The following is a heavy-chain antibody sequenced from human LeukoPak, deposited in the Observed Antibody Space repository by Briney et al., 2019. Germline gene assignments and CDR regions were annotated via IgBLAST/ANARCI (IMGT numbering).Heavy chain of an antibody. CDR1: GFTFSSHT. V-gene: IGHV3-21*01. J-gene: IGHJ3*01. Sequence: GGSLRLSCAASGFTFSSHTMNWVRQAPGKGLEWVSSISSTSTSIYHADSVRGRFTISRDNTKNSLYLQMDSLRAEDTAVYYCARGFRAFDFWAQGTMVTVSS. CDR3: ARGFRAFDF. CDR2: ISSTSTSI.